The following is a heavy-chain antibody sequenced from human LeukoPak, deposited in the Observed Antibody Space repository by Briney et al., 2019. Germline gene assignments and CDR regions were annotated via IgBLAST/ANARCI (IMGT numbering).Heavy chain of an antibody. Sequence: GESLKISCKGSGYSFTSYWIGWVRQMPGKGLEWMGIIYPGDSDTRYSPSFQGQVTISADKSISTAYLQWSSLKASDTAMYYCARGGYDSSGYAYYYYYYMDVWGKETTVTVSS. J-gene: IGHJ6*03. V-gene: IGHV5-51*01. D-gene: IGHD3-22*01. CDR3: ARGGYDSSGYAYYYYYYMDV. CDR2: IYPGDSDT. CDR1: GYSFTSYW.